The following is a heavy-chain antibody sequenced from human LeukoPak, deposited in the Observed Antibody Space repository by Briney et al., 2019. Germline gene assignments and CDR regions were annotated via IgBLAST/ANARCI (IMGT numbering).Heavy chain of an antibody. Sequence: GASLKISCKGSGYSFTSYWIGWVRQMPGKGLEWMGIIYPGDSDTRYSPSFQGQVTISADKSISTAYLQWSSLKASDTAMYYCARVQSSGWYLASYFDYWGQGTLVTVSS. CDR2: IYPGDSDT. D-gene: IGHD6-19*01. CDR1: GYSFTSYW. V-gene: IGHV5-51*01. CDR3: ARVQSSGWYLASYFDY. J-gene: IGHJ4*02.